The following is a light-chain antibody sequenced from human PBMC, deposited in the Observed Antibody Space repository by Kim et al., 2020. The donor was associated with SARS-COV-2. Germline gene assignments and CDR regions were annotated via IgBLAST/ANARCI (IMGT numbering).Light chain of an antibody. J-gene: IGLJ2*01. V-gene: IGLV3-1*01. CDR3: QAWDSTTV. CDR2: EDK. CDR1: RLGDRY. Sequence: VPGSPGQTASITGSGDRLGDRYVCWYQQKSGPSPVLVIYEDKKRPAGIPDRFSGFNSGNTATLTISETQAMDEADYFCQAWDSTTVFGGGTQLTVL.